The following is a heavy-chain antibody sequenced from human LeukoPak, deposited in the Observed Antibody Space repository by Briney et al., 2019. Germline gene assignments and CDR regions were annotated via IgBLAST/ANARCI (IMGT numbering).Heavy chain of an antibody. J-gene: IGHJ4*02. CDR1: GGSISSYY. CDR3: ARVIGAEHRIFDY. V-gene: IGHV4-59*01. D-gene: IGHD3-10*01. Sequence: PSETLSLTCTVSGGSISSYYWSWIRQPPGKGLEWIGYIYYSGSTNYNPSLKSRVTISVDTSKNQFSLKLSSVTAADMAVYYCARVIGAEHRIFDYWGQGTLVTVSS. CDR2: IYYSGST.